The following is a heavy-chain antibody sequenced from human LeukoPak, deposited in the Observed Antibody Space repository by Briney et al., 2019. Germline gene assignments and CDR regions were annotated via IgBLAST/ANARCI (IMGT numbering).Heavy chain of an antibody. CDR3: AREKSGSNAAFDY. J-gene: IGHJ4*02. V-gene: IGHV3-7*01. CDR1: GFTFSTYW. Sequence: GGSLRLSCAVSGFTFSTYWMSWVRQAPGKGLEWVVNIKQDGSQKYYVHSVKGRFTISRDNAKNSLYLQMNSLRAEDTAVYYCAREKSGSNAAFDYWGQGTLVSVSS. D-gene: IGHD1-26*01. CDR2: IKQDGSQK.